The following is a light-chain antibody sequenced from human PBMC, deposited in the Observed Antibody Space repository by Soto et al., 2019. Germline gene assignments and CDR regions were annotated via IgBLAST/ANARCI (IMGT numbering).Light chain of an antibody. J-gene: IGKJ1*01. CDR2: GAS. V-gene: IGKV3-20*01. CDR1: QSVSATY. CDR3: QHYGSSTRT. Sequence: EIVMTQSPGTLSLSPGERATLSCRASQSVSATYLAWYQQRPGQAPRLLIYGASSRATGIPDRFSGSGSATYFTLAITSLEPEDFAVYYCQHYGSSTRTVGQGTMVEIK.